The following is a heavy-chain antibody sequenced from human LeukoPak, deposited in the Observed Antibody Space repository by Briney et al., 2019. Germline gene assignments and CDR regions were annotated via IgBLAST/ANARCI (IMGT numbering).Heavy chain of an antibody. CDR1: GFTVSSNY. D-gene: IGHD3-16*02. V-gene: IGHV3-53*01. CDR3: ARDHPMITFGGVIRQGMDV. Sequence: GGSLRLSCAASGFTVSSNYMSWVRQAPGKGLEWVSVIYSVGSTYYADSVKGRFTISRDNSKNTLYLQMNSLRAEDTAVYYCARDHPMITFGGVIRQGMDVWGQGTTVTVSS. CDR2: IYSVGST. J-gene: IGHJ6*02.